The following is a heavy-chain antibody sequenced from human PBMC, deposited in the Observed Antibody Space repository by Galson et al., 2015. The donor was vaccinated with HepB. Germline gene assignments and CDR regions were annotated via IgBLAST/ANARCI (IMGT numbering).Heavy chain of an antibody. CDR3: ANLYGDYAGY. J-gene: IGHJ4*02. CDR2: MSGSGGST. D-gene: IGHD4-17*01. CDR1: GFTFSSYA. Sequence: SLRLACAASGFTFSSYAMSWVRQAPGKGLEWVSAMSGSGGSTYYADSVKGRFTISRDNSKNTLYLQMNSLRAEDTAVYYCANLYGDYAGYWGQGTLVTVSS. V-gene: IGHV3-23*01.